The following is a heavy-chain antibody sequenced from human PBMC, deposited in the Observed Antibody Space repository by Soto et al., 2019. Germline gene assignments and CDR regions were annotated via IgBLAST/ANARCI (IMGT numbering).Heavy chain of an antibody. CDR2: ISWNSGRI. CDR3: AIDLTGSVFDY. D-gene: IGHD1-1*01. Sequence: SLRLSCAASRFNFDDYAMQRVRQDPGKGLEWVSVISWNSGRIGYADSVKGRFTISRDNAKNTLYLQMNSLRAEDTAVYYCAIDLTGSVFDYWGQGVMVTVSS. CDR1: RFNFDDYA. J-gene: IGHJ4*02. V-gene: IGHV3-9*01.